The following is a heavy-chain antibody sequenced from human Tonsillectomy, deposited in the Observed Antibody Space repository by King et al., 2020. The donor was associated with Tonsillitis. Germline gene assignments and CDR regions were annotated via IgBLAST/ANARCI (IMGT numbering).Heavy chain of an antibody. Sequence: VQLVESGGGVVQPGGSLRLSCAASGFTFDDYAMHWVRQAPGKGLEWVSLISGDGVSTYYADSVKGRFTISRDNSKNSLYLPMNSLRTEDTALYYCAQAPGRWLHEAFDFWGQGTIVTVSS. V-gene: IGHV3-43*02. CDR1: GFTFDDYA. CDR3: AQAPGRWLHEAFDF. J-gene: IGHJ3*01. D-gene: IGHD4-23*01. CDR2: ISGDGVST.